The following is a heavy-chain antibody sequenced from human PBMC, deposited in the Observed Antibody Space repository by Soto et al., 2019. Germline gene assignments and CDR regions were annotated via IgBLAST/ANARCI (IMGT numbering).Heavy chain of an antibody. CDR1: GGSISSYY. D-gene: IGHD1-26*01. V-gene: IGHV4-59*08. CDR2: IYYSGST. CDR3: ARRYGGNLDY. J-gene: IGHJ4*02. Sequence: QVQLQESGPGLVKPSETLSLTCTVSGGSISSYYWSWIRQPPGKGLEWIGYIYYSGSTNYNPSLMSRVTISVDTSKNQFSLKLSSVTAADTAVYYCARRYGGNLDYWGQGTLVTVSS.